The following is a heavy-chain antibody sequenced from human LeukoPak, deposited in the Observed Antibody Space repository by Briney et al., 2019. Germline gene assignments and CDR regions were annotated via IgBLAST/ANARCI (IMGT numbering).Heavy chain of an antibody. Sequence: GSLRLSCVASGFTFSSFSMDWVRQAPGKGLEWVSYISSTSSTIYYADSVQGRFTSSRDNAKNSLYLQMNSLRAEDTAVYYCARVGIAARGYWGQGTLVTVSS. D-gene: IGHD6-6*01. V-gene: IGHV3-48*04. CDR3: ARVGIAARGY. CDR2: ISSTSSTI. CDR1: GFTFSSFS. J-gene: IGHJ4*02.